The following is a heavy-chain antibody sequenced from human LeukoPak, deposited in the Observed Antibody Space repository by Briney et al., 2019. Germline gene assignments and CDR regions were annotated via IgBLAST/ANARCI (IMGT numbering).Heavy chain of an antibody. D-gene: IGHD5-18*01. CDR1: GFTFSSYG. V-gene: IGHV3-30*18. CDR3: AKDRGYSYGIGYYFDY. J-gene: IGHJ4*02. CDR2: ISYDGSNK. Sequence: GGSLRLSCAAYGFTFSSYGMHWVRQAPGKGPEWVAVISYDGSNKYYADSVKGRFTISRDNSKNTLYLQMNSLRAEDTAVYYCAKDRGYSYGIGYYFDYWGQGTLVTVSS.